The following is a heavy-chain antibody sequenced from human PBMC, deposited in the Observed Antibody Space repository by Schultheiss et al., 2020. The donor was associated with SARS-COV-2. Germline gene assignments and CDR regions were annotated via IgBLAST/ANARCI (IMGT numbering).Heavy chain of an antibody. Sequence: GESLKISCAASGFTFSSYAMHWVRQAPGKGLEWVAVISYDGSNKYYADSVKGRFTISRDNSKNTLYLQMNSLRAEDTAVYYCAKALSSGWPDDAFDIWGQGTMVTVSS. V-gene: IGHV3-30*14. D-gene: IGHD6-19*01. CDR2: ISYDGSNK. CDR3: AKALSSGWPDDAFDI. CDR1: GFTFSSYA. J-gene: IGHJ3*02.